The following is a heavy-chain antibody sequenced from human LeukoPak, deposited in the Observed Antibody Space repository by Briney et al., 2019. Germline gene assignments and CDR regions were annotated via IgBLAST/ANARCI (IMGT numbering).Heavy chain of an antibody. CDR2: INPNSGGT. CDR1: GYTFTGYY. D-gene: IGHD1-7*01. Sequence: GASVKVSCKASGYTFTGYYMHWVRQAPGQGLEWMGWINPNSGGTNYAQKFQGRVTMTRDASISTAYMELSRLRSDDTAVYYCARVVYRWNYGFEGGYWGQGTLVTVSS. CDR3: ARVVYRWNYGFEGGY. J-gene: IGHJ4*02. V-gene: IGHV1-2*02.